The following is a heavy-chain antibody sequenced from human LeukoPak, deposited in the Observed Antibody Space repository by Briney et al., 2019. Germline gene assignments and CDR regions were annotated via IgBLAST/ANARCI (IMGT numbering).Heavy chain of an antibody. Sequence: SETLSLSCAVYGGSFSGYYWSWIRQPPGKGLEWIGEINHSGSTNYNPSLKSRATISVDTSKNQFSLKLSSVTAADTAVYYCARGRITIFGVVINPTKAYGMDVWGQGTTVTVSS. V-gene: IGHV4-34*01. D-gene: IGHD3-3*01. CDR1: GGSFSGYY. J-gene: IGHJ6*02. CDR2: INHSGST. CDR3: ARGRITIFGVVINPTKAYGMDV.